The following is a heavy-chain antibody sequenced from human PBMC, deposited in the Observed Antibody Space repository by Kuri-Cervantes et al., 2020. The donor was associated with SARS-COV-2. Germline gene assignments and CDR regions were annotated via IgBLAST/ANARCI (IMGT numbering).Heavy chain of an antibody. J-gene: IGHJ4*02. V-gene: IGHV1-24*01. CDR2: FDPEDGET. Sequence: ASVKVSCKVSGHTLTELSMHWVRQAPGKGLEWMGGFDPEDGETSYAQKFQGRVTMTRDTSTSTVYMELSSLRSEDTAVYYCARVQSSSYYNYWGQGTLVTVSS. CDR3: ARVQSSSYYNY. CDR1: GHTLTELS. D-gene: IGHD2-2*01.